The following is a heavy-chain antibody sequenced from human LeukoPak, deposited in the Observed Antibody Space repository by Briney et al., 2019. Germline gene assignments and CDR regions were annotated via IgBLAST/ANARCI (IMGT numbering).Heavy chain of an antibody. CDR2: ISGSGGST. Sequence: GGSLRLSCAASGFTFSSYAMSWVRQAPGKGLEWVLAISGSGGSTYYADSVKGRFTISRDNSKNTLYPQMNSLRAEDTAVYYCAKKAADGDYIQYFQHWGQGTLVTVSS. D-gene: IGHD4-17*01. J-gene: IGHJ1*01. CDR1: GFTFSSYA. V-gene: IGHV3-23*01. CDR3: AKKAADGDYIQYFQH.